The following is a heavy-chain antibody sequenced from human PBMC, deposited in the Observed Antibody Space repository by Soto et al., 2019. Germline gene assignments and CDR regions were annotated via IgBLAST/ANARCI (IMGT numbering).Heavy chain of an antibody. V-gene: IGHV1-2*02. CDR2: INPNSGGT. CDR1: GYTFTGYY. CDR3: ARDLDIVVVPAAIPGGYYYYYYGMDV. D-gene: IGHD2-2*02. J-gene: IGHJ6*02. Sequence: SVKVSCKASGYTFTGYYMHWVRQAPVQGLEWMGWINPNSGGTNYAQKFQGRVTMTRDTSISTAYMELSRLRSDDTAVYYCARDLDIVVVPAAIPGGYYYYYYGMDVWGQGTTVTVSS.